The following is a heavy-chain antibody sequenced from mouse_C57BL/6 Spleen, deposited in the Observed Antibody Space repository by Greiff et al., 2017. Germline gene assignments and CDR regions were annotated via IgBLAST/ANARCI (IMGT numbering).Heavy chain of an antibody. D-gene: IGHD1-1*01. V-gene: IGHV3-6*01. CDR3: ASDYYGSSSLDY. J-gene: IGHJ2*01. CDR2: ISYDSST. CDR1: GYSITSGYY. Sequence: VQLKESGPGLVKPSQSLSLTCSVTGYSITSGYYWNWIRQFPGNKLEWMGYISYDSSTNYNPSLKNRISITRDTSKNQFFLKLNSVTTEDTATYYCASDYYGSSSLDYWGQGTTLTVSS.